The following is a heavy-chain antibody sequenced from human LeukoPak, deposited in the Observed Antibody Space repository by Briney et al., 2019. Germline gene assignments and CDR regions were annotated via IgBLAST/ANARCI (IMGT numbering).Heavy chain of an antibody. CDR1: GFSLSTSGMC. Sequence: SGPVLVNPTQTLTLTCTFSGFSLSTSGMCVSWIRQPPGKALEWLALIDWDDDEFYSTSLRTRLAISKDTSKNQVVLTMTNMDPVDTATYYCAHRTYSSGWYGTRYYFDYWGQGTLVTVSS. CDR2: IDWDDDE. V-gene: IGHV2-70*12. D-gene: IGHD6-19*01. CDR3: AHRTYSSGWYGTRYYFDY. J-gene: IGHJ4*02.